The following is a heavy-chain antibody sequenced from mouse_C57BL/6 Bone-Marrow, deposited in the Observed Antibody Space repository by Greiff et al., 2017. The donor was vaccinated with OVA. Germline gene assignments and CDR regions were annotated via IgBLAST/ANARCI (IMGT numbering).Heavy chain of an antibody. V-gene: IGHV5-17*01. D-gene: IGHD4-1*01. Sequence: EVHLVESGGGLVKPGGSLKLSCAASGFTFSDYGMHWVRQAPEKGLEWVAYISSGSSTIYYADTVKGRFTISRDIAKNTLFLQMTSLRSGDTAMYYCAPGAMDYWGQGTSVTVSS. J-gene: IGHJ4*01. CDR3: APGAMDY. CDR2: ISSGSSTI. CDR1: GFTFSDYG.